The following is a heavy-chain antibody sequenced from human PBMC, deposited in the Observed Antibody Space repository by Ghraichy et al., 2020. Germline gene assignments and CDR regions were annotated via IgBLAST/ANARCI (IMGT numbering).Heavy chain of an antibody. CDR3: ARGGIWSGYYGSWFDP. V-gene: IGHV4-34*01. CDR1: GGSFSGYY. D-gene: IGHD3-3*01. Sequence: SETLSLTCAVYGGSFSGYYWSWIRQPPGKGLEWIGEINHSGSTNYNPSLKSRVTISVDTSKNQFSLKLSSVTAADTAVYYCARGGIWSGYYGSWFDPWGQGTLVTVSS. J-gene: IGHJ5*02. CDR2: INHSGST.